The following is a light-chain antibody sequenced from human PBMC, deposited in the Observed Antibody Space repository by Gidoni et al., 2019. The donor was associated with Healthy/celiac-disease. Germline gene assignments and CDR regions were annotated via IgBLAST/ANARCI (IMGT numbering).Light chain of an antibody. Sequence: VMTQSPATLSVSPGERATLSCRASQSFSTNLAWYQQKPGQAPRLLIYGASTRATGIPARFSGSGSGTEFTLTISSLQSEDFAVYFCQQGFTFGPGTKVDIK. CDR2: GAS. V-gene: IGKV3-15*01. J-gene: IGKJ3*01. CDR3: QQGFT. CDR1: QSFSTN.